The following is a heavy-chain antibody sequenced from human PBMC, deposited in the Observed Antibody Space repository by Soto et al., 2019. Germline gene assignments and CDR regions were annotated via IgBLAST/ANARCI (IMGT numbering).Heavy chain of an antibody. CDR2: ISAYNGNT. CDR3: ARDRGLLWFGESENLDY. D-gene: IGHD3-10*01. V-gene: IGHV1-18*01. J-gene: IGHJ4*02. CDR1: GYTFTSYG. Sequence: ASVKVSCKASGYTFTSYGISWVRQAPGQGLEWMGWISAYNGNTNYAQKLQGRVTMTTDTSTSTAYMELRSLRSDDTAVYYCARDRGLLWFGESENLDYWGQGTLVTVSS.